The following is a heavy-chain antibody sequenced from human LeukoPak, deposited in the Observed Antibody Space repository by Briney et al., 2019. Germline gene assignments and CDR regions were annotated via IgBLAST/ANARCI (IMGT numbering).Heavy chain of an antibody. Sequence: GASVKVSCKASGGTVSSYAISWVRQAPGQRLEWMGGIIPIFGTANYAQKFQGRVTITADKSTSTAYMELSSLRSEDTAVYYCARNTQHAFDIWGQGTMVTVSS. V-gene: IGHV1-69*06. CDR2: IIPIFGTA. CDR1: GGTVSSYA. CDR3: ARNTQHAFDI. J-gene: IGHJ3*02.